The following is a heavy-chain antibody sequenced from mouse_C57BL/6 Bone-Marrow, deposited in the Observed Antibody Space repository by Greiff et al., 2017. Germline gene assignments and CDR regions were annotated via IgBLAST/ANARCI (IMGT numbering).Heavy chain of an antibody. CDR2: INPSSGYT. J-gene: IGHJ1*03. CDR1: GYTFTSYT. Sequence: VQLQQSGAELARPGASVKMSCKASGYTFTSYTMHWVKQRPGQGLEWIGYINPSSGYTKYNQKFKDKATLAADKSSSTAYMQLSSLTSEDSAVYYCARYENYYGSSNWYFDVWGTGTTVTVAS. CDR3: ARYENYYGSSNWYFDV. D-gene: IGHD1-1*01. V-gene: IGHV1-4*01.